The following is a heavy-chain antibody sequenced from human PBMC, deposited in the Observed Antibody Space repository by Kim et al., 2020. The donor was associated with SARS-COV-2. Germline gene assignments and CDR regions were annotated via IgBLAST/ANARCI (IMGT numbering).Heavy chain of an antibody. J-gene: IGHJ5*02. Sequence: LKSRVTISVDKSKNQFSLKLSSVTAADTAVYYCAREGNSSTGGSPHAFDPWGQGTLVTVSS. V-gene: IGHV4-4*02. D-gene: IGHD2-2*01. CDR3: AREGNSSTGGSPHAFDP.